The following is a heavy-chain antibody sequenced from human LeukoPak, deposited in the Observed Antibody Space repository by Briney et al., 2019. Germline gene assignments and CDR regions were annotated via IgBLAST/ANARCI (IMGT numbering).Heavy chain of an antibody. CDR1: GFTFSSYA. Sequence: GGSLRLSCAASGFTFSSYAMSWVRQAPGKGLEWASAISGSGGSTYYADSVKGRFTISRDNSKNTLYLQMNSLRAEDTAVYYCAKVSSSWSNFDYWGQGTLVTVSS. D-gene: IGHD6-13*01. CDR2: ISGSGGST. CDR3: AKVSSSWSNFDY. V-gene: IGHV3-23*01. J-gene: IGHJ4*02.